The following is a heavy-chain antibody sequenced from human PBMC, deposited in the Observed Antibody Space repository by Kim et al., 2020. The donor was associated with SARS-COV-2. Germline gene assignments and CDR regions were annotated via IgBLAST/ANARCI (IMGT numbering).Heavy chain of an antibody. Sequence: SETLSLTCTVSGGSISVYYWSWVRQAPEKGLEWIGYIFNGGRTNYNPSLTSRVTISVDTSKNQFSLKLSSVTAADTAMYYCARASSYYVIDYWGQGTLVTVSS. J-gene: IGHJ4*02. CDR2: IFNGGRT. V-gene: IGHV4-59*13. D-gene: IGHD1-26*01. CDR3: ARASSYYVIDY. CDR1: GGSISVYY.